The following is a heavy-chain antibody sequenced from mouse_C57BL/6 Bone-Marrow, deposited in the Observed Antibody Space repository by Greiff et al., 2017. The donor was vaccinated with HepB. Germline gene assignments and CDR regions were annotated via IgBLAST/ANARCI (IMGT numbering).Heavy chain of an antibody. CDR2: IRNKANGYTT. CDR1: GFTFTDYY. CDR3: ARYFSSSLYYAMGY. D-gene: IGHD1-1*01. Sequence: EVMLVESGGGLVQPGGSLSLSCAASGFTFTDYYMSWVRQPPGKALEWLGFIRNKANGYTTEYSASVKGRFTISRDNSQSILYLQMNALRAEDSATYYCARYFSSSLYYAMGYWGQGTSVTVSS. J-gene: IGHJ4*01. V-gene: IGHV7-3*01.